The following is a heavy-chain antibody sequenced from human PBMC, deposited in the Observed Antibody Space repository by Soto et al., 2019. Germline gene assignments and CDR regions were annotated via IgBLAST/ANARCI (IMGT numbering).Heavy chain of an antibody. Sequence: GGSLRLSCAASEFTFNNYNMNWVRQAPGKGLEWVSYISGSGGSTYYADAVKGRFTISRDNSMGTLYLQMKSLRVEDTAIYYCAKEVSLGSTVDLGYWGQGALVTVSS. CDR1: EFTFNNYN. D-gene: IGHD7-27*01. CDR3: AKEVSLGSTVDLGY. CDR2: ISGSGGST. V-gene: IGHV3-23*01. J-gene: IGHJ4*02.